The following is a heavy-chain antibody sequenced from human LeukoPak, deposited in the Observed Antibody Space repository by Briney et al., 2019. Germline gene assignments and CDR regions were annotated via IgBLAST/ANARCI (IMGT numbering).Heavy chain of an antibody. CDR1: GFTFSSYG. V-gene: IGHV3-30*03. CDR3: ARMNYVSSGWGAPFDY. CDR2: ISYDGSNK. Sequence: GGSLRLSCAAPGFTFSSYGMHWVRQAPGKGLEGGAGISYDGSNKYYADSVKGRFTISRDNSKNTLYLQMSSLRAEDTAVYYCARMNYVSSGWGAPFDYWGQGTLVTVSS. D-gene: IGHD1-7*01. J-gene: IGHJ4*02.